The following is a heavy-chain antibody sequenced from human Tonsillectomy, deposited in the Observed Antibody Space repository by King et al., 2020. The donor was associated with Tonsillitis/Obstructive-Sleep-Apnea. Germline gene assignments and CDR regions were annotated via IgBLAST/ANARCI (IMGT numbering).Heavy chain of an antibody. CDR1: GFTFDDYG. J-gene: IGHJ6*03. D-gene: IGHD4-11*01. CDR2: INWNGGSS. V-gene: IGHV3-20*04. Sequence: VQLVESGGGVVRPGGSLRLSCAASGFTFDDYGMSWGRQAPGKGLEWVSGINWNGGSSGYADSVKGRFTISRDNAKNSLYMQMNSLRAEDTALYYCDGEATLTIFNTYYYYYYMAVWGKGTTVTVSS. CDR3: DGEATLTIFNTYYYYYYMAV.